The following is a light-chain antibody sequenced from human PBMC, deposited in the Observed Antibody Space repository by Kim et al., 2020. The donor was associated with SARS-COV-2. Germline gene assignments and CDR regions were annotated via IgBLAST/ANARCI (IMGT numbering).Light chain of an antibody. CDR3: CSYAGSPPYV. CDR1: SSDVGGYNY. V-gene: IGLV2-11*01. Sequence: QSALTQPRSVSGSPGQSVTISCTGTSSDVGGYNYVSWYLQHPGKAPKLMIYDVTERPSGVPDRFSGSKSGNTASLTISGLQAEDEADYYCCSYAGSPPYVFGTGTKVTVL. CDR2: DVT. J-gene: IGLJ1*01.